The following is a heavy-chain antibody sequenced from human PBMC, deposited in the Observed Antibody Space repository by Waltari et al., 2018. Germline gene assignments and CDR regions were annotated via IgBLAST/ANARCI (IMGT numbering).Heavy chain of an antibody. J-gene: IGHJ6*02. Sequence: EVQLVQSGAEVKKPGESLKISCKGSGYSFTSYWIGWVRPMPGKCLEWMGISYPGDSDTRYSPSFQGQVTISADKSISTAYLQWSSLKASDTAMYYCARPGGITIFGVASYGMDVWGQGTTVTVSS. CDR2: SYPGDSDT. V-gene: IGHV5-51*03. D-gene: IGHD3-3*01. CDR3: ARPGGITIFGVASYGMDV. CDR1: GYSFTSYW.